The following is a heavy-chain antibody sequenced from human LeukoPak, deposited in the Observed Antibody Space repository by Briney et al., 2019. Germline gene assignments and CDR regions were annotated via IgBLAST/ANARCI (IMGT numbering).Heavy chain of an antibody. V-gene: IGHV4-39*01. D-gene: IGHD6-13*01. J-gene: IGHJ4*02. CDR2: IHYSGSS. CDR1: GGSISSSNYY. CDR3: ARLGSLYSSSSFFDY. Sequence: PSETLSLTCTVSGGSISSSNYYWGWIRQPPGKGLEWIGSIHYSGSSYHNSSLKSRVTISVDTSKNQFSLKLMSVTAADTAVYYCARLGSLYSSSSFFDYWGQGTLVTVSS.